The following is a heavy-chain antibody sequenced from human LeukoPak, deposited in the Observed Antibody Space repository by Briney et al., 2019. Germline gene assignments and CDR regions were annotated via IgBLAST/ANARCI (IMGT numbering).Heavy chain of an antibody. V-gene: IGHV5-51*01. CDR1: GYSFPNYW. Sequence: GESLKISCQASGYSFPNYWIGWVRQMPGKGLEWVGTVYPGDSTTKYRPSLQGQVTISADKSINTAYLQWGSLKPSDTAMYYCTRYGGEFSSSYGYWGQGTLVTVSS. D-gene: IGHD6-6*01. CDR3: TRYGGEFSSSYGY. J-gene: IGHJ4*02. CDR2: VYPGDSTT.